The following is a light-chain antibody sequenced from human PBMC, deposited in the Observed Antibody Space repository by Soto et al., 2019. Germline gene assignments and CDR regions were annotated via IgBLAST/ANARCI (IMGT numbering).Light chain of an antibody. CDR1: STDVNGHNY. V-gene: IGLV2-14*01. Sequence: QSALTQPASVSGSPGQSITISCTGTSTDVNGHNYVSWYQQHPGKAPKVIIYEVTNRPSGISHRFSGSKSGNTASLTISGLEAEEEADYYCCSLTSVNAVFGTGTKLTVL. CDR2: EVT. CDR3: CSLTSVNAV. J-gene: IGLJ1*01.